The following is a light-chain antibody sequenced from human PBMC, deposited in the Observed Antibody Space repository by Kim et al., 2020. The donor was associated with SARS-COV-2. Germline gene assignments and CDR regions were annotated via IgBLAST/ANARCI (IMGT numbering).Light chain of an antibody. CDR1: SLGTFY. CDR2: GNH. Sequence: AFGQKVRITCQGDSLGTFYACWLQHRPGQAPRFCFLGNHQRPPGCPPRSSGSDSGNTATLTIPGAQAEVGAGKYCTARDSTRTSVFGGGTQLTVL. V-gene: IGLV3-19*01. J-gene: IGLJ3*02. CDR3: TARDSTRTSV.